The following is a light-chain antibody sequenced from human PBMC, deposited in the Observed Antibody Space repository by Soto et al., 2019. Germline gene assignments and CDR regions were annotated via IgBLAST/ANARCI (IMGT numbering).Light chain of an antibody. J-gene: IGKJ4*01. CDR3: QQYYSTPLT. CDR1: QSVLYSSNNKNY. CDR2: WAS. V-gene: IGKV4-1*01. Sequence: ILMTQSTASLAVSLGESATINCKSSQSVLYSSNNKNYLAWYQQKPGQPPKLLIYWASTRESGVPDRFSGSGSGTDFTLTISSLQAEDVAVYYCQQYYSTPLTFGGGTKVDIK.